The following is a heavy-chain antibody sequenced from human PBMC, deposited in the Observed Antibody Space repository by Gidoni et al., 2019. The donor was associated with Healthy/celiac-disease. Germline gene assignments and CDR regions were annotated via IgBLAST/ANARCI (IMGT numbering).Heavy chain of an antibody. CDR1: GTFSSYA. D-gene: IGHD2-21*02. CDR3: AREVLSFCGGDCYSGGWFDP. V-gene: IGHV1-69*01. CDR2: IIPIFGTA. Sequence: GTFSSYAISWVRQAPGQGLEWMGGIIPIFGTANYAQKFQGRVTITADESTSTAYMELSSLRSEDTAVYYCAREVLSFCGGDCYSGGWFDPWGQGTLVTVSS. J-gene: IGHJ5*02.